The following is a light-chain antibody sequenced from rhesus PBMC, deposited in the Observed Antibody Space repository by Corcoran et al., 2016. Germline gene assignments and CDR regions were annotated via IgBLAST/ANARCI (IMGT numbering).Light chain of an antibody. J-gene: IGLJ6*01. CDR1: SSDIGGYIY. CDR3: CSYAGSNINV. Sequence: QAALTQPRSVPGSPGQSVTISCSGTSSDIGGYIYVSWYQQHPGTAPKLMIYEVIKRPSGVSDRFSGSKSGNTASLPISGLQSEDEADYYCCSYAGSNINVFGSGTRLPVL. V-gene: IGLV2-32*02. CDR2: EVI.